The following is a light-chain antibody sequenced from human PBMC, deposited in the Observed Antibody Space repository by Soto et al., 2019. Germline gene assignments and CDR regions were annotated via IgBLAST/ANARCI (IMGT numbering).Light chain of an antibody. V-gene: IGKV1-5*03. Sequence: DIQMTQSPSTLSASVGDRVTITCRASQSISSWLAWYQQKPGKAPTVLIYKASSLESGVPSRFSGSGSGTDFTRTISSLQPDDFAAYYCQQYNSFPLTFGGGTKVEVK. CDR3: QQYNSFPLT. CDR2: KAS. CDR1: QSISSW. J-gene: IGKJ4*01.